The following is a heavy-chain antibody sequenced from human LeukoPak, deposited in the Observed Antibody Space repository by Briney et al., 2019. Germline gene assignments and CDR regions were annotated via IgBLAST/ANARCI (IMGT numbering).Heavy chain of an antibody. CDR3: VRHLSDITSCPNY. CDR2: IDPGDSRT. V-gene: IGHV5-51*01. J-gene: IGHJ4*02. CDR1: GYSFATYW. Sequence: GESLKISCKGSGYSFATYWIGWVRQMPGKGLEWMGIIDPGDSRTTYSPSFQGQVTISADKSISTAYLQWSSLKASDTAIYYCVRHLSDITSCPNYWGPGTLVTVAS. D-gene: IGHD2-2*01.